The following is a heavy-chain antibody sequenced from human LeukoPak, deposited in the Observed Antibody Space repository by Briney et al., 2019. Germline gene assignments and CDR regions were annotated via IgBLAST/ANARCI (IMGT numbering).Heavy chain of an antibody. J-gene: IGHJ4*02. V-gene: IGHV4-39*01. CDR3: ARHVYANKIDS. CDR2: FHYSGGT. Sequence: SETLSLTCAVSGGSITINTYYWAWFRQSPGRGLEWIGTFHYSGGTYYNPSFKSRVILSVDTSKNQFSLNLSSVTATDTAVYYCARHVYANKIDSWGQGILVTVSS. D-gene: IGHD2-2*01. CDR1: GGSITINTYY.